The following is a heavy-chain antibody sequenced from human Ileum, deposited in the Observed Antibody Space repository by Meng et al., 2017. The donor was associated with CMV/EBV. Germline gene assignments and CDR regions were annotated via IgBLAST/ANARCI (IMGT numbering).Heavy chain of an antibody. D-gene: IGHD2-2*01. CDR2: ISHDGKSE. CDR3: ARVEFYAMSPFFDS. J-gene: IGHJ4*02. Sequence: GESLKISCEASKFTFSSPYMHWVRQAPGKGLEWVAFISHDGKSESYADSVKVRFTISRDNSENTLFLQMQSLRPEDTAGYYCARVEFYAMSPFFDSWGQGTLVTVSS. CDR1: KFTFSSPY. V-gene: IGHV3-30*03.